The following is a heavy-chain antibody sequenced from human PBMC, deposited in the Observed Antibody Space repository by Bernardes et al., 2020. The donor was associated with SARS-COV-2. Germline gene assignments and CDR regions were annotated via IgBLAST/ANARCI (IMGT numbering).Heavy chain of an antibody. J-gene: IGHJ4*02. CDR2: IYSGGST. CDR3: ASQLVAGTTYYYFDS. V-gene: IGHV3-53*01. Sequence: GGSLRLSCAASGFTVRSNYMSWVRQAPGKGLELVSVIYSGGSTYYADSVKGRFTISRDNPKNTLYLQMNSLRAEDTAVYYCASQLVAGTTYYYFDSWGQGTRVTVSS. CDR1: GFTVRSNY. D-gene: IGHD1-7*01.